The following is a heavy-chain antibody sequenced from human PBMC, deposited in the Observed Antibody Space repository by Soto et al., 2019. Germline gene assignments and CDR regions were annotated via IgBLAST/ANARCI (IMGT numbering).Heavy chain of an antibody. V-gene: IGHV1-69*01. CDR3: AGGHIVVVGRRAYYGMDV. CDR2: IIPVFGLV. CDR1: GGTPSNSA. J-gene: IGHJ6*02. Sequence: QVHLLLQSGAEVKKPGSSVKVSCKASGGTPSNSAISWVRQAPGQGLEWMGGIIPVFGLVKYAQNFQGRVTITAYESTNTAYMELSSLRPDDTAVYYCAGGHIVVVGRRAYYGMDVWGQGTTVTVSS. D-gene: IGHD3-22*01.